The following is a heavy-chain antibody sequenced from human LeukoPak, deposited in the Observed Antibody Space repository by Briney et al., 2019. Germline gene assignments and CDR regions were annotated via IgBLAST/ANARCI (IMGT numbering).Heavy chain of an antibody. CDR3: SGRYGPGPV. CDR2: ILPDRRDT. D-gene: IGHD3-10*01. CDR1: GYTFAAHH. V-gene: IGHV1-2*02. Sequence: ASVKVSCKASGYTFAAHHIHWVRQAPGQGLEWMGWILPDRRDTKYSQKFQDRLTLTTDTSTNTAYMELSRLIPDDTAVYYCSGRYGPGPVWGQETLMSASP. J-gene: IGHJ4*02.